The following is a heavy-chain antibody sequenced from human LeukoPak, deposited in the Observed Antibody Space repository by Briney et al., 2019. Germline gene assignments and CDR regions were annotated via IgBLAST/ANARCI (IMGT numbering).Heavy chain of an antibody. CDR2: IKQDGIEK. Sequence: GGSLRLSCATSGFTFSKYCMSWVRQAPGKGLEWVSNIKQDGIEKYYVDSVKGRFTISRDNAKNSLYLQMNSLRAEDTAVYYCARDWGNWINAFDIWGQGTVVTVSS. CDR1: GFTFSKYC. J-gene: IGHJ3*02. D-gene: IGHD1-20*01. CDR3: ARDWGNWINAFDI. V-gene: IGHV3-7*05.